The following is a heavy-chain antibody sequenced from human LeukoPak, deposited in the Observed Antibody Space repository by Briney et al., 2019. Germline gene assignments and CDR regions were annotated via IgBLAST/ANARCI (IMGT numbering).Heavy chain of an antibody. V-gene: IGHV3-23*01. CDR3: AKPHIQIAAANTNYFDY. Sequence: GGSLRLSCAASGFTFSSYAMSWVRQAPGKGLEWVSAISGSGGSTYYADSVKGRFTISRDNSKNTLYLQMNSLRAEDTAVYYCAKPHIQIAAANTNYFDYWGQGTLVTVSS. CDR1: GFTFSSYA. J-gene: IGHJ4*02. D-gene: IGHD6-13*01. CDR2: ISGSGGST.